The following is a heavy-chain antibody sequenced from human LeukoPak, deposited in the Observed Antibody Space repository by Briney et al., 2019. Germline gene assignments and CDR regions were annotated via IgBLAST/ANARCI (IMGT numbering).Heavy chain of an antibody. CDR3: ARDLAVLPPSGWYVGFDP. Sequence: ASVKVSCKASGYTFTGYYMHWVRQAPGQGLEWMGWINPNSGGTNYAQKFQGRVTMTRDTSISTAYMELSRLRSDDTAVYYCARDLAVLPPSGWYVGFDPWGQGTLVTVSS. CDR2: INPNSGGT. V-gene: IGHV1-2*02. CDR1: GYTFTGYY. D-gene: IGHD6-19*01. J-gene: IGHJ5*02.